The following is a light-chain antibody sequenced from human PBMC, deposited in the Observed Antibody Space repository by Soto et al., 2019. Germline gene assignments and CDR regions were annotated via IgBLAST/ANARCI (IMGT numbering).Light chain of an antibody. CDR1: SSDIGGYKY. CDR2: EVS. V-gene: IGLV2-14*01. J-gene: IGLJ1*01. Sequence: QSVLTQPASVSGSLGQSITISCTGTSSDIGGYKYVSWYQQHPGKAPKLIIFEVSNRPSGVSDRFSGSNSGNTASLTISGLQAEDEADYFCFSFTTDWTHVFGTGTKVTVL. CDR3: FSFTTDWTHV.